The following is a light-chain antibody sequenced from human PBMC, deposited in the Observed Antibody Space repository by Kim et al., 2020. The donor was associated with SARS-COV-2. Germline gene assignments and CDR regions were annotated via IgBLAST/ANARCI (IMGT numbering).Light chain of an antibody. CDR3: QQYGDART. V-gene: IGKV3-20*01. CDR2: GAS. Sequence: EIALTQSPGTLSLSPGERATLSCRASQYVTNNYLAWYQQRPGQAPRLLIYGASNRATGIPDRFSGTGSGTDFTLTISRLEPEDFAVYYCQQYGDARTFGQGTKVDIK. J-gene: IGKJ1*01. CDR1: QYVTNNY.